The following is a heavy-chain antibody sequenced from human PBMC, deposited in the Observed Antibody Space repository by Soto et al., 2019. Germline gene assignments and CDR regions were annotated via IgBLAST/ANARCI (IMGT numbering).Heavy chain of an antibody. V-gene: IGHV4-4*02. Sequence: SETLSLTCAVSGGSISSSNWWSWVRQPPGKGLEWIGEIYHSGSTNYNPSLKSRVTISVDKSKNQFSLKLSSVTAADTAVYYCARVPPSGATADDAFDIWGQGTMVTVSS. D-gene: IGHD1-26*01. J-gene: IGHJ3*02. CDR2: IYHSGST. CDR3: ARVPPSGATADDAFDI. CDR1: GGSISSSNW.